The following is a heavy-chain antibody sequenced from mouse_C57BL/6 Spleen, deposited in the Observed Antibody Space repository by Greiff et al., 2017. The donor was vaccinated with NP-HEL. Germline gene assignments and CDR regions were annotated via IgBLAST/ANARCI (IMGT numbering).Heavy chain of an antibody. Sequence: VQLQQPGAELVRPGSSVKLSCKASGYTFTSYWMHWVKQRPIQGLEWIGNIDPSDSETHYNQKFKDKATLTVDKSSSTAYMQLSSLTSEDSAVYYCARWDYGSSYGAMDYWGQGTSVTVSS. CDR2: IDPSDSET. D-gene: IGHD1-1*01. CDR1: GYTFTSYW. J-gene: IGHJ4*01. CDR3: ARWDYGSSYGAMDY. V-gene: IGHV1-52*01.